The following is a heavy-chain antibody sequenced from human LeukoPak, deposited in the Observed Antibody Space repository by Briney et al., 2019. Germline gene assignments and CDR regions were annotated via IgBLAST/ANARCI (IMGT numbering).Heavy chain of an antibody. CDR2: IRYSGSA. CDR1: GDSISTYY. J-gene: IGHJ4*02. D-gene: IGHD3-22*01. V-gene: IGHV4-59*08. Sequence: SETLSLTCTVSGDSISTYYWSWIRQPPGKGLEWIGYIRYSGSANYNPSLRNRVTISIDTSKNQFSLKLSSVTAADTAVYHCARLVYDSRGYYFDYWGQGTLVAVSS. CDR3: ARLVYDSRGYYFDY.